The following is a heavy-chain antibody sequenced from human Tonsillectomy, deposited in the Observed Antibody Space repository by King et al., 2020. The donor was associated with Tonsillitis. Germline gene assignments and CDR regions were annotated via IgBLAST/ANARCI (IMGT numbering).Heavy chain of an antibody. J-gene: IGHJ6*02. CDR2: ISWNSGSI. CDR1: GFTFDDYA. V-gene: IGHV3-9*01. CDR3: AKATLSAGNDCDYGSDV. D-gene: IGHD6-13*01. Sequence: VQLVQSGGGLVQPGRSLRLSCAASGFTFDDYAMHWVRQAPGKGLEWVSGISWNSGSIGYADSVKGRFTISRDNAKNSLCLQMNSLRAEDTALYYCAKATLSAGNDCDYGSDVSGQGTTVTVSS.